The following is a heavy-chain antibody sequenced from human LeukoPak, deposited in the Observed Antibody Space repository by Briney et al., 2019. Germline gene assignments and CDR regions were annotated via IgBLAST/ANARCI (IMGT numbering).Heavy chain of an antibody. CDR3: ARDYYGPDY. D-gene: IGHD3-10*01. Sequence: GSLRLSCAASGFTFRSYCMHWVRQAPGKGLVWVSRINSDGSSTYADSVKGRFTISRDNAKNTLYLQMNSLRAEDTAVYYCARDYYGPDYWGQGTLVTVSS. J-gene: IGHJ4*02. CDR2: INSDGSST. V-gene: IGHV3-74*01. CDR1: GFTFRSYC.